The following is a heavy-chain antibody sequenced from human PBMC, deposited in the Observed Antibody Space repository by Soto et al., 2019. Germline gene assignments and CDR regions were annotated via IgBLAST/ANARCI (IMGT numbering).Heavy chain of an antibody. CDR2: IWYDGSNK. J-gene: IGHJ4*02. Sequence: GGSLRLSCAASGFTFSSYGMHWVRQAPGKGLEWVAVIWYDGSNKYYADSVKGRFTISRDNSKNTLYLQMNSLRAEDTAVYYCARASPHLTPSRGWYYFDYWGQGTRVTVSS. CDR1: GFTFSSYG. D-gene: IGHD6-19*01. CDR3: ARASPHLTPSRGWYYFDY. V-gene: IGHV3-33*01.